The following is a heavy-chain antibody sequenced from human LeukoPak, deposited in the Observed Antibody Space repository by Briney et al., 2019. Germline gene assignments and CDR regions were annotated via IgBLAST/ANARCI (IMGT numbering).Heavy chain of an antibody. V-gene: IGHV3-23*01. D-gene: IGHD3-22*01. CDR3: AKECGRDYEDRAFGI. J-gene: IGHJ3*02. CDR2: ISGTGDST. CDR1: GFTFSSYA. Sequence: PGGSLRLSCAASGFTFSSYAMPWVRQSPERGLEWVSAISGTGDSTSYADSLKGRFTISRDNSKNTLYLQMGSLTAEDTAVYYCAKECGRDYEDRAFGIWGQGTMVTVSS.